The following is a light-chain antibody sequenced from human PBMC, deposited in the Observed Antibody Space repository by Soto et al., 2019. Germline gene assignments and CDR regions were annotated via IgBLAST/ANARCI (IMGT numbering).Light chain of an antibody. V-gene: IGKV3-20*01. J-gene: IGKJ4*01. CDR3: QQHGSSPLT. CDR2: GAN. CDR1: QSVSSSY. Sequence: IVLTQSPGTLSLSPGERATLSCRASQSVSSSYLAWYQQKPGQAPRLLIYGANNRATGISDRFSGSGSGTDFTLTISRLESDDFAVYYCQQHGSSPLTFGGGTQVDIK.